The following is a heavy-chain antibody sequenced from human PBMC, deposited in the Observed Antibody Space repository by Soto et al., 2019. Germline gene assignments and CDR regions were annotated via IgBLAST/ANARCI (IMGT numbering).Heavy chain of an antibody. CDR1: GFTFSDSY. V-gene: IGHV3-72*01. CDR2: VRNKANSYTT. CDR3: VKGHLALDN. J-gene: IGHJ4*02. Sequence: GGSLRLSCTASGFTFSDSYMDWVRQAPGKVLDWVGRVRNKANSYTTEYAASVKGRFTVSRDDSKNSLYLQMNSLKTEDTAVYYCVKGHLALDNWGPGTLVTVSS.